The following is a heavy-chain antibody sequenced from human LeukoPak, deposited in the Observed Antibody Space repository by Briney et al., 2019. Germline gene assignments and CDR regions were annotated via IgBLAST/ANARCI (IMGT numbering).Heavy chain of an antibody. V-gene: IGHV3-30*18. CDR2: ISYDGSNK. D-gene: IGHD3-3*01. CDR1: GFTFSSYG. J-gene: IGHJ4*02. Sequence: AGGSLRLSCAASGFTFSSYGMHWVRQAPGKGLEWVAVISYDGSNKYYADSVKGRFTISRDNSKNTLYLQMNSLRAEDTAVYYCAKPESVYYDFWSGYSPYYFDYWGQGTPVTVSS. CDR3: AKPESVYYDFWSGYSPYYFDY.